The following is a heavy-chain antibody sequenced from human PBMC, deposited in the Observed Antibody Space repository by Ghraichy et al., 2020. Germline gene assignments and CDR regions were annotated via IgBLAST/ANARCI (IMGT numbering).Heavy chain of an antibody. V-gene: IGHV3-48*03. J-gene: IGHJ4*02. CDR2: ISSSGSTI. CDR3: ARAADSSSY. D-gene: IGHD3-22*01. Sequence: GGSLRLSCAASGFTFSSYEMNWVRQAPGKGLEWVSYISSSGSTIYYADSVKGRFTISRDNAKNSLYLQMNSLRAEDTAVYYCARAADSSSYWGQGTLVTVSS. CDR1: GFTFSSYE.